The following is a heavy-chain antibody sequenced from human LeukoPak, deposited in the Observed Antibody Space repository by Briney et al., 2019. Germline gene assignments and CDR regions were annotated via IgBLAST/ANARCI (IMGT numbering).Heavy chain of an antibody. CDR2: ISSSGSTI. D-gene: IGHD1-26*01. Sequence: GGSLRLSCAASGFTFSDYYMSWIRQAPGKGLEWVSYISSSGSTIYYADSVKGRFTISRDNAKNSLYLQMNSLRAEDTAVYYCARTPVGATGYYYYYGMDVWGQGTTVTVPS. V-gene: IGHV3-11*01. CDR1: GFTFSDYY. J-gene: IGHJ6*02. CDR3: ARTPVGATGYYYYYGMDV.